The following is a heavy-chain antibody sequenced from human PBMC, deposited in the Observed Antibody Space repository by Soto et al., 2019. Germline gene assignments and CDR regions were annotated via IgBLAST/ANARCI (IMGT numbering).Heavy chain of an antibody. CDR1: GGSFSGYY. CDR2: INHSGST. CDR3: ARSADGGLNI. J-gene: IGHJ3*02. Sequence: QVQLQQWGAGLLKPSETLSLTCAVYGGSFSGYYWSWIRQPPGKGLEWIGEINHSGSTNYNPSLKSRVTISVDTSKNQFSLKLSSVTAADTAVYYCARSADGGLNIWGQGTMVTVSS. V-gene: IGHV4-34*01. D-gene: IGHD3-16*01.